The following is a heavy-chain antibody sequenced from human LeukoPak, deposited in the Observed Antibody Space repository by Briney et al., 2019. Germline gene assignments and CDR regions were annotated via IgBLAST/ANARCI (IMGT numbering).Heavy chain of an antibody. V-gene: IGHV3-11*06. D-gene: IGHD5-12*01. CDR3: ARSGYSGYDPDY. Sequence: GGSLRLSCAASGFTFSGYFMNWIRQAPGKGLEWVSYISPGSDYTNYADSVKGRFTISRDNAKNSLYLQMNSLRAEDTAVYFYARSGYSGYDPDYWGQGTLVTVSS. J-gene: IGHJ4*02. CDR1: GFTFSGYF. CDR2: ISPGSDYT.